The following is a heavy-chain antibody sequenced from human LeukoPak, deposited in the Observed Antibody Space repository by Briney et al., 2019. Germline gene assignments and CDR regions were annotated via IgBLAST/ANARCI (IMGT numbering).Heavy chain of an antibody. J-gene: IGHJ6*02. V-gene: IGHV4-59*12. Sequence: SETLSLTCTVPGGSISSYYWSWIRQPPGKGLEWIGYIYYSGSTNYNPSLKSRVTMSVDTSKNQFSLKLSSVTAADTAVYYCASIQTYYDFWSGGYYYGMDVWGQGTTVTVSS. CDR3: ASIQTYYDFWSGGYYYGMDV. CDR2: IYYSGST. D-gene: IGHD3-3*01. CDR1: GGSISSYY.